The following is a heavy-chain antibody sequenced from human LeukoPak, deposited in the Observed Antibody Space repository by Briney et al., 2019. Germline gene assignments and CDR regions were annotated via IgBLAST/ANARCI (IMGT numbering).Heavy chain of an antibody. D-gene: IGHD3-3*01. Sequence: GGSLRISCAASGFTVSSNYMSWVRQAPGKGLEWVSVIYSGGSTYYADSVKGRFTISRDNSKNTLYLQMNSLRAEDTAVYYCAGNLRFLEWPKRDYYYYYMDVWGKGTTVTVSS. CDR1: GFTVSSNY. V-gene: IGHV3-53*01. J-gene: IGHJ6*03. CDR3: AGNLRFLEWPKRDYYYYYMDV. CDR2: IYSGGST.